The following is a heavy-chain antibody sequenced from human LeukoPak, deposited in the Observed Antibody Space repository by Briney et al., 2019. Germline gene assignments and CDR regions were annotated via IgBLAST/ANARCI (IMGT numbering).Heavy chain of an antibody. J-gene: IGHJ4*02. D-gene: IGHD5-18*01. CDR3: AKGSIGYSHGYTDY. CDR1: GFTFSTYG. CDR2: IRYDGTNK. V-gene: IGHV3-30*02. Sequence: GGSLRLSCVASGFTFSTYGMHWVRQAPGKGLEWVAFIRYDGTNKYTADSVKGRFAISRDNSKNTLYLQMDSLRAKDTALYYCAKGSIGYSHGYTDYWGQGTLVTVSS.